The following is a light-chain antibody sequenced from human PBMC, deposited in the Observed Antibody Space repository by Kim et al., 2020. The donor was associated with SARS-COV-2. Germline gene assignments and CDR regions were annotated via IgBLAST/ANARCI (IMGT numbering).Light chain of an antibody. Sequence: DIQMTQSPSSLSASAGDRVTITCQASQDISNYLNWYQQKAGKAPKLLIYDASNLETGVPTRFSGSVSGTEFTFTISSLQPEDIATYYCQQYDNLPLTLTFGGGTKVDIK. CDR1: QDISNY. CDR2: DAS. CDR3: QQYDNLPLTLT. V-gene: IGKV1-33*01. J-gene: IGKJ4*01.